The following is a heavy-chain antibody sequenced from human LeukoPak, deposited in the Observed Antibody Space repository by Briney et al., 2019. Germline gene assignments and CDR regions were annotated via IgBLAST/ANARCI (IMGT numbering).Heavy chain of an antibody. D-gene: IGHD2-21*02. CDR2: INPSGGST. J-gene: IGHJ4*02. CDR3: ARALGSWTNVVVTQAGLDY. CDR1: GYTFTGYY. Sequence: ASVKVSCKASGYTFTGYYMHWVRQAPGQGLEWMGIINPSGGSTSYAQKFQGRVTMTRDTSTSTVYMELSSLRSEDTAVYYCARALGSWTNVVVTQAGLDYWGQGTLVTVSS. V-gene: IGHV1-46*01.